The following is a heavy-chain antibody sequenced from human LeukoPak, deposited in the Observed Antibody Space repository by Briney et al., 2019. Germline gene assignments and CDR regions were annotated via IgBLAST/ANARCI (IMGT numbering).Heavy chain of an antibody. Sequence: SETLSLTCAVSGGSINSGGYSWSWIRQPPGKGLEWIGYIYHSGSTYYNPSLKSRVTISVDRSKNQFSLKLSSVTAADTAVYYCARYSGSYYFDYWGQGTLVTVSS. V-gene: IGHV4-30-2*01. J-gene: IGHJ4*02. CDR1: GGSINSGGYS. CDR2: IYHSGST. D-gene: IGHD1-26*01. CDR3: ARYSGSYYFDY.